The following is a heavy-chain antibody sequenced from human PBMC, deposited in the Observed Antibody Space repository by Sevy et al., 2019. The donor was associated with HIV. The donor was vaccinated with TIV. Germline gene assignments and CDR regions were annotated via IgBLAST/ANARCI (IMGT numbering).Heavy chain of an antibody. J-gene: IGHJ3*01. Sequence: SETLSLTCTVSGGSINSDHWNWIRQPPGKGLEWIGYVYYTGGTNYNPSLKNRVTISVDRTKNQFSLKLTSVTAADPAVYYCARRNDFDLWGQGTMVTVSS. V-gene: IGHV4-59*08. CDR1: GGSINSDH. CDR3: ARRNDFDL. CDR2: VYYTGGT.